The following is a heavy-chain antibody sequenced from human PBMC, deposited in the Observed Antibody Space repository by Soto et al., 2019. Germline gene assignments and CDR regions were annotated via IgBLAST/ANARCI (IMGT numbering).Heavy chain of an antibody. CDR3: ASSQYYYDSRGPGLHY. CDR1: GFTFSSYS. V-gene: IGHV3-21*01. CDR2: ISSSSSYI. Sequence: GGSLRLSCAASGFTFSSYSMNWVRQAPGKGLEWVSSISSSSSYIYYADSVKGRFTISRDNAKNSLYLQMNSLRAEDTAVYYCASSQYYYDSRGPGLHYWGQGTLVTVSS. J-gene: IGHJ4*02. D-gene: IGHD3-22*01.